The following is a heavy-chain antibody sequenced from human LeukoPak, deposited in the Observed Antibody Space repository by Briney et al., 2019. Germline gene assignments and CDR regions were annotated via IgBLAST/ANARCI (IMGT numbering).Heavy chain of an antibody. CDR1: GGTFSSFA. CDR3: ATAKEGAFDI. J-gene: IGHJ3*02. V-gene: IGHV1-69*05. CDR2: IIPIFGTA. Sequence: SVKVSCKASGGTFSSFAISWVRQAPGQGLEWMGGIIPIFGTANYAQKFQGRVTITTDESTSTAYMELSSLRSEDTAVYYCATAKEGAFDIWGQGTMVTVSS.